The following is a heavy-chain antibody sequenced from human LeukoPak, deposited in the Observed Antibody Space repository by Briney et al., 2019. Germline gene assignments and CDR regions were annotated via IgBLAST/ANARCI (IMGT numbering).Heavy chain of an antibody. Sequence: PGGSLRPSCAASGFIFSDYWMSWVRQAPGKGLEWVANIKQDEREIFYVDSVKGRFTISSDNAKNSLYLEMGSLRAEDTAVYYCVRPLLFIRGLGDNWGQGTLVPVS. V-gene: IGHV3-7*01. D-gene: IGHD3-10*01. CDR1: GFIFSDYW. CDR2: IKQDEREI. CDR3: VRPLLFIRGLGDN. J-gene: IGHJ4*02.